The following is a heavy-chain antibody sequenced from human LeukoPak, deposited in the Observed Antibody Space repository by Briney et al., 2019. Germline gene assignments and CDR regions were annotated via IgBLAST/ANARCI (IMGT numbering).Heavy chain of an antibody. D-gene: IGHD1/OR15-1a*01. Sequence: GGSLRLSCAASGFTFSSYWMSWVRQAPGKGLAWVANIKQDGSEKYYVDSVKGRFTISRDNAKNSLYLQMNSLRAEDTAVYYCAREAYNWNIDVFDIWGQGTMVTVSS. CDR3: AREAYNWNIDVFDI. V-gene: IGHV3-7*01. CDR2: IKQDGSEK. CDR1: GFTFSSYW. J-gene: IGHJ3*02.